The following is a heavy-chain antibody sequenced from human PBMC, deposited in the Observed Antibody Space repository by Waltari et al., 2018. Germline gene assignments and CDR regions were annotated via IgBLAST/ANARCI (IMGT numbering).Heavy chain of an antibody. CDR3: ARLSYHIVTGYGWFDP. CDR1: GGSISSESYY. V-gene: IGHV4-39*01. D-gene: IGHD3-9*01. Sequence: QLQLQESGPGLVKPSETLSLTCTVSGGSISSESYYWGWIRQPPGKGLEWIGMISYSGSTYSNPSLKSRVTISVDTAKNQFSLKLSSVTAADTAVYYCARLSYHIVTGYGWFDPWGLGTLVTVSS. CDR2: ISYSGST. J-gene: IGHJ5*02.